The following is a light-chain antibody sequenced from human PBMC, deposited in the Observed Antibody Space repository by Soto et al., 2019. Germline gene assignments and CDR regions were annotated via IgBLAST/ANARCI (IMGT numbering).Light chain of an antibody. CDR1: SSDVGGYNY. Sequence: QSALTQPRSVSGSPGQSVTISCTGTSSDVGGYNYVSWYQQHPGKAPKLMIYDVSKRPSGVPDRFSGSKSGNMASLTISGLQAEDEANYYCCSYGGSYTEVFGGGTTLTVL. V-gene: IGLV2-11*01. CDR3: CSYGGSYTEV. CDR2: DVS. J-gene: IGLJ3*02.